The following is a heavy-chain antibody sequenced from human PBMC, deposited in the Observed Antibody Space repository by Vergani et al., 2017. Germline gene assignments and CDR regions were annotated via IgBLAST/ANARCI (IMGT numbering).Heavy chain of an antibody. CDR3: AGDRAYGYGYDY. D-gene: IGHD5-18*01. CDR2: IYYSGST. CDR1: GGPVSSGSYY. Sequence: QVQLQESGPGLVKPSETLSLTCTVSGGPVSSGSYYWGWIRQPPGKGLEWIGYIYYSGSTNYNPSLKSRVTISVDTSKNQLSLKVSAVTAADTAVYYCAGDRAYGYGYDYWGQGTLVTVSS. J-gene: IGHJ4*02. V-gene: IGHV4-61*01.